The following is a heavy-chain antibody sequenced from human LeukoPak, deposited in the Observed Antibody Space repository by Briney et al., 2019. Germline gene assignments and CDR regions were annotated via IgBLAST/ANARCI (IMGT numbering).Heavy chain of an antibody. J-gene: IGHJ6*02. D-gene: IGHD3-10*01. Sequence: PSETLSLTCTVSGASINSYYWSWIRRPPGKGLEWIGYIYYSGTTNYNPSLKSRVTISLDTSKNQFSLKLSSVTAADTAVYYCARRITMVRGVYYKGMDDWGQGTTVIVSS. CDR2: IYYSGTT. CDR1: GASINSYY. CDR3: ARRITMVRGVYYKGMDD. V-gene: IGHV4-59*08.